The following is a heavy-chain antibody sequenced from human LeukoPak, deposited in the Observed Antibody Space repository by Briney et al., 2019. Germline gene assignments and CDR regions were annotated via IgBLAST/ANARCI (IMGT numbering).Heavy chain of an antibody. J-gene: IGHJ6*03. V-gene: IGHV4-61*01. CDR2: IYYSGST. Sequence: PSQTLSLTCTVSGGSISSGSYYWSWIRQPPGKGLEWIGYIYYSGSTNYNPSLKSRVTISVDTSKNQFSLKLSSVTAADTAVYYCARGVPNYYGDYALGYYYMDVWGKGTTVTVSS. CDR1: GGSISSGSYY. CDR3: ARGVPNYYGDYALGYYYMDV. D-gene: IGHD4-17*01.